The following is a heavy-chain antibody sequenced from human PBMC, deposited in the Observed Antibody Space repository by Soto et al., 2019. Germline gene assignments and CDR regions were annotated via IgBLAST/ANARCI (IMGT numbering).Heavy chain of an antibody. CDR2: ISYDGSD. CDR3: ARRWNYYLDF. CDR1: GFPFREFG. J-gene: IGHJ4*02. D-gene: IGHD1-1*01. Sequence: RLVESGGGVVQPGRSLRLSCVASGFPFREFGMHWVRQAPGKGLEWVALISYDGSDYADSVKGRFTISRDDSRDTLFLHMDNLRPDDTGVYYCARRWNYYLDFWGQGTLVAVSS. V-gene: IGHV3-33*05.